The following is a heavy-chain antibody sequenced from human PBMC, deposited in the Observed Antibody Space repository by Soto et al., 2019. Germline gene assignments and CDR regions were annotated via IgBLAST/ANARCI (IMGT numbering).Heavy chain of an antibody. J-gene: IGHJ6*02. CDR2: IYPGDSDT. V-gene: IGHV5-51*01. CDR3: ARASAAGKYYYGMDV. CDR1: GHSFTSYW. Sequence: PGESLKISCKGSGHSFTSYWIGWVRQMPGKGLEWMGIIYPGDSDTRYSPSFQGQVTISADKSISTAYLQWSSLKASDTAMYYCARASAAGKYYYGMDVWGQGIRGTASS. D-gene: IGHD6-13*01.